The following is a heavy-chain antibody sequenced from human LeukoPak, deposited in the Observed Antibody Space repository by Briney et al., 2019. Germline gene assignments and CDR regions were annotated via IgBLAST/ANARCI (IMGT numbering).Heavy chain of an antibody. Sequence: PGGSLRLSCAASGFTFSSRDWMTWVRQAPRKGLEWVANIKQDGSEKNYVDSVKGRFTISRDNAKNSVDLQMNSLRAEDTAVYYCARRAGAYSHPYDYWGQGTLVTVSS. CDR1: GFTFSSRDW. J-gene: IGHJ4*02. CDR3: ARRAGAYSHPYDY. CDR2: IKQDGSEK. D-gene: IGHD4/OR15-4a*01. V-gene: IGHV3-7*03.